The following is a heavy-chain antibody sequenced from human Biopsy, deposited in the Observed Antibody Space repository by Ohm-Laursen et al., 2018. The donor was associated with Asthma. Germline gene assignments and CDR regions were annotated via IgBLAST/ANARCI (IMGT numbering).Heavy chain of an antibody. V-gene: IGHV1-3*01. J-gene: IGHJ3*02. D-gene: IGHD6-19*01. CDR3: ASSIAVAGSDAFDI. Sequence: GASVKASCKVSGYTFTSYAMHWVRQAPGQRLEWMGWINAGNGNTKYSQKFQGRVTITRDTSASTAYMELSSLRSEDTAVYYCASSIAVAGSDAFDIWGQGTMVTVPS. CDR1: GYTFTSYA. CDR2: INAGNGNT.